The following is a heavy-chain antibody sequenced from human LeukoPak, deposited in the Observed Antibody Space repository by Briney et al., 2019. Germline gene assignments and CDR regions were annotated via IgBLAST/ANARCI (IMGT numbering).Heavy chain of an antibody. CDR1: GGTFSSYA. Sequence: SVRVSCKASGGTFSSYAISWVRQAPGQGLEWMGRIIPIFGTANYAQKFQGRVTITADKSTSTAYMELSSLRSEDTAVYYCARGAYYYDSSSFDYWGQGTLVTVSS. V-gene: IGHV1-69*06. J-gene: IGHJ4*02. D-gene: IGHD3-22*01. CDR3: ARGAYYYDSSSFDY. CDR2: IIPIFGTA.